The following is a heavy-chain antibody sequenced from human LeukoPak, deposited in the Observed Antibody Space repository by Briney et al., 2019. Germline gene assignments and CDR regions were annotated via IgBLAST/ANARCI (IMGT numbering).Heavy chain of an antibody. Sequence: GGSLRLSCAASGFTFSNYWMSWVRQAPGKGLEWVAFIRYDGSNKYYADSVKGRFTISRDNSKNTLYLQMNSLRAEDTAVYYCAKDRFYGGNSDYYYMDVWGKGTTVTVSS. CDR2: IRYDGSNK. CDR3: AKDRFYGGNSDYYYMDV. D-gene: IGHD4-23*01. V-gene: IGHV3-30*02. CDR1: GFTFSNYW. J-gene: IGHJ6*03.